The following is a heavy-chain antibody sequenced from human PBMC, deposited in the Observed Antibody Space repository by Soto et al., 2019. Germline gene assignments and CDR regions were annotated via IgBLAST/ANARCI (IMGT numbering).Heavy chain of an antibody. V-gene: IGHV3-33*01. J-gene: IGHJ4*02. D-gene: IGHD6-13*01. Sequence: GGSLRLSCAASGFTFSSYGMHWVRQAPGKGLEWVAVIWYDGSNKYYADSVKGRFTISRDNSKNTLYLQMNSLRAEDTAVYYCARDLEQQSLDYWGQGTLVTVSS. CDR1: GFTFSSYG. CDR2: IWYDGSNK. CDR3: ARDLEQQSLDY.